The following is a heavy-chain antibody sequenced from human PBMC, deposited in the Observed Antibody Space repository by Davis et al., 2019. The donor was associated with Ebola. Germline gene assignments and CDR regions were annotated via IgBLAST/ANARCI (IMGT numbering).Heavy chain of an antibody. Sequence: ASVKVSCKASGYTFTSYAMHWVRQAPGQRLEWMGWINAGNGNTKYSQKFQGRVTITRDTSASTAYMELSSLRSEDTAVYYCAATPPQYCGGDCYGFDYWGQGTLVTVSS. J-gene: IGHJ4*02. D-gene: IGHD2-21*01. V-gene: IGHV1-3*01. CDR2: INAGNGNT. CDR1: GYTFTSYA. CDR3: AATPPQYCGGDCYGFDY.